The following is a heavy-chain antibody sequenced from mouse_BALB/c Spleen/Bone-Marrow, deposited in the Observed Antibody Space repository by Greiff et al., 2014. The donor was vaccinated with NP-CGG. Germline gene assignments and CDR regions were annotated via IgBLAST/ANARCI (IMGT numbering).Heavy chain of an antibody. CDR2: ISFSGTT. CDR3: AREIYYDYDWYFDV. CDR1: GYSITSDYA. Sequence: EVQLQQSGPGLVKPSQSLSLTCTVTGYSITSDYAWNWIRQFPGNKLKWMGYISFSGTTSYNPSLKSRISITRDTSKNQFFLQLNSVTAEDTAAYFCAREIYYDYDWYFDVWGAGTTVTVSS. J-gene: IGHJ1*01. V-gene: IGHV3-2*02. D-gene: IGHD2-4*01.